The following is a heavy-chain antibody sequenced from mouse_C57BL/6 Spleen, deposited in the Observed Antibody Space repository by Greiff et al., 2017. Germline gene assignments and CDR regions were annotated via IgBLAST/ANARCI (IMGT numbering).Heavy chain of an antibody. CDR1: GFSLTSYG. V-gene: IGHV2-2*01. CDR3: ARGITTVVARGAMDY. J-gene: IGHJ4*01. D-gene: IGHD1-1*01. Sequence: VKVEESGPGLVQPSQSLSITCTVSGFSLTSYGVHWVRQSPGKGLEWLGVIWSGGSTDYNAAFISRLSISKDNSKSQVFFKMNSLQADDTAIYYCARGITTVVARGAMDYWGQGTSVTVSS. CDR2: IWSGGST.